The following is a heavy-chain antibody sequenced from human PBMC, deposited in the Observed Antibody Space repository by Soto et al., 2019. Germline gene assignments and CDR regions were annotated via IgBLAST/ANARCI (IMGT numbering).Heavy chain of an antibody. Sequence: VGSLRLSCAASWFTVSSNYMSWVRQAPGKGLEWVSVIYSGGSTYYADSVKGRFTISRDNSKNTLYLQMNSLRAEDTAVYYCASSEAVAGTDYYYGMDVWGQGITVTVSS. CDR2: IYSGGST. CDR3: ASSEAVAGTDYYYGMDV. CDR1: WFTVSSNY. D-gene: IGHD6-19*01. J-gene: IGHJ6*02. V-gene: IGHV3-53*01.